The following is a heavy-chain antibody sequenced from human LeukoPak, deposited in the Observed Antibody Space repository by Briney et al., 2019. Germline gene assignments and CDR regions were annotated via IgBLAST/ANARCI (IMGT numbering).Heavy chain of an antibody. Sequence: PGGSLRLSCAASGFTFSSYDMHWVRQATGKGLEWVSAIVTAGDTYYPSSVKGRFTISRENAKNSLYLQMNSLRAGDTAVYYCARGIYGSGSYYNEGFDYWGQGTLVTVSS. J-gene: IGHJ4*02. CDR2: IVTAGDT. D-gene: IGHD3-10*01. CDR3: ARGIYGSGSYYNEGFDY. V-gene: IGHV3-13*01. CDR1: GFTFSSYD.